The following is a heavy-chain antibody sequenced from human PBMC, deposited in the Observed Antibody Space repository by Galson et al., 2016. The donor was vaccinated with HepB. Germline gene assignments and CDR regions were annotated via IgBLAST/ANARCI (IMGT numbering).Heavy chain of an antibody. D-gene: IGHD3-22*01. CDR1: GFTFNTYT. Sequence: SLRLSCAASGFTFNTYTMHWVRQAPGKGLEWVAVTLHDGIKEYYADSVKGRFTISRDNSANTLYLQTKSLRLEDTAVYYCAGHYDTSGYYRPPVDHWGQGTLVTVSS. CDR2: TLHDGIKE. V-gene: IGHV3-30*04. CDR3: AGHYDTSGYYRPPVDH. J-gene: IGHJ4*02.